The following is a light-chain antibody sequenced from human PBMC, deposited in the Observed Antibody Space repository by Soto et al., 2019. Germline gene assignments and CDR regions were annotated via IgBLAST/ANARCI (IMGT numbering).Light chain of an antibody. Sequence: EIQMTQSPSTLSASVGDRVTITCRASQPIRFWLAWYQQKTGKAPKIMIYKASTLETGVPSRFSGSGSRTEFNLTITSLHPDNFATYYCQQYSSFSRTFGQGPKVDI. J-gene: IGKJ1*01. CDR2: KAS. CDR1: QPIRFW. CDR3: QQYSSFSRT. V-gene: IGKV1-5*03.